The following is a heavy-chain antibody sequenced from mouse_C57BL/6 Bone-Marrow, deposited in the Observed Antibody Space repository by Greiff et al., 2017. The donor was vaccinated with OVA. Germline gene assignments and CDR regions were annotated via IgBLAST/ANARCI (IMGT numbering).Heavy chain of an antibody. J-gene: IGHJ1*03. D-gene: IGHD2-4*01. CDR2: INPYNGGT. CDR1: GYTFTDYY. V-gene: IGHV1-19*01. CDR3: ARMIYYDYDGYFDV. Sequence: EVQLQESGPVLVKPGASVKMSCKASGYTFTDYYMNWVKQSHGKSLEWIGVINPYNGGTSYNQKFKGKATLTVDKSSSTAYMELNSLTSEDSAVYYCARMIYYDYDGYFDVWGTGTTVTVSS.